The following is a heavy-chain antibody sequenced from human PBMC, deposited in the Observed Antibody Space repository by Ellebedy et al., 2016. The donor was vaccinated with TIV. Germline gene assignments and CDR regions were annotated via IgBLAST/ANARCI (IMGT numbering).Heavy chain of an antibody. D-gene: IGHD6-19*01. V-gene: IGHV3-74*01. CDR3: ARVEVGRSGPSNGMDV. Sequence: GESPKISCAASGFTFSNYWMHWVRQGPGKGLVWVSRSSSDGRSTSYEDSVKGRFTISRDNAKNTLYLQMNSLRAEDTAVYYCARVEVGRSGPSNGMDVWGQGTTVTVSS. J-gene: IGHJ6*02. CDR1: GFTFSNYW. CDR2: SSSDGRST.